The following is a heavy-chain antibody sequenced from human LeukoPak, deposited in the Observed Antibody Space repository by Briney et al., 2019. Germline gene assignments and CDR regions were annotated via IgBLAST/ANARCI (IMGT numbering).Heavy chain of an antibody. V-gene: IGHV3-23*01. J-gene: IGHJ4*02. D-gene: IGHD3-22*01. CDR3: AKDSRRYYYDSSGYYLFDS. CDR2: ISGSGHRT. Sequence: GGSLRLSCAASGFTFRSYAMSWVRQAPGKGLEWVSGISGSGHRTDYADSVKGRFTISRDNSENTLYLQMNSLRAEDTAVYYCAKDSRRYYYDSSGYYLFDSWGQGTLVTVSS. CDR1: GFTFRSYA.